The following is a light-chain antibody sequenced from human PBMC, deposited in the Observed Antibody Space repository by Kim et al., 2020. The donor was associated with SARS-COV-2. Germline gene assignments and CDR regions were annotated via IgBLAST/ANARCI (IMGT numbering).Light chain of an antibody. CDR2: GAS. CDR1: QSVSSSY. J-gene: IGKJ1*01. Sequence: EIVLTQSPGTLSLSPGERATLSCRASQSVSSSYLAWYQQKPGQAPRLLIYGASSRATGIPDRFSSSGSGTDFTLTISRLEPEDFAVYYCQQYGSSPLTFGQGTKVDIK. V-gene: IGKV3-20*01. CDR3: QQYGSSPLT.